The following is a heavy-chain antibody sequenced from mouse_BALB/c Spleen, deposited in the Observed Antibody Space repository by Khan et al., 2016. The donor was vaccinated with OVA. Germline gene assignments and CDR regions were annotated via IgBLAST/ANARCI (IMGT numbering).Heavy chain of an antibody. CDR2: IWSAGST. D-gene: IGHD2-4*01. CDR1: GFSLNNYS. CDR3: ARRGYDYGRGALFAY. Sequence: QVQLKQSGPGLVQPSQSLSITCTVSGFSLNNYSVHWVRQSPGKGLEWLGVIWSAGSTDYNAAFISRLTISKDNSRRQVFFKMNSLQPSDTAIYYCARRGYDYGRGALFAYWGQGTLVTVSA. V-gene: IGHV2-2*02. J-gene: IGHJ3*01.